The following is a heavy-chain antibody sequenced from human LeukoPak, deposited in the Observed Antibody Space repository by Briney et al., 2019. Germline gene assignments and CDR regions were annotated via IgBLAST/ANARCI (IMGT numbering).Heavy chain of an antibody. CDR1: GYTLTELS. D-gene: IGHD3-3*01. CDR3: ATGIFGVVKCFDY. Sequence: ASVKVSCMVSGYTLTELSMHWVRQAPGKGLEWMGGFDPEDGETIYTQKFQGRVTMTEDTSTDTAYMELSSLSSEDTAVYYCATGIFGVVKCFDYWGQGTLVTVSS. CDR2: FDPEDGET. J-gene: IGHJ4*02. V-gene: IGHV1-24*01.